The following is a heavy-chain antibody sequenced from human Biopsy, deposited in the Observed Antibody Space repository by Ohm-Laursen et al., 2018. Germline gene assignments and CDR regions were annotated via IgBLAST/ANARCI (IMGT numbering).Heavy chain of an antibody. J-gene: IGHJ4*02. V-gene: IGHV1-18*01. Sequence: GPSVKVSCKASGYTFTTYGISWVRQAPGQGLEWMGWISPYNGNTDSAQKVQGRVTMTTDTSTSTVYMELRSLRSDDTAVYYCARDRRTISVVLTDFDYWGQGTLVTVSS. CDR3: ARDRRTISVVLTDFDY. CDR1: GYTFTTYG. CDR2: ISPYNGNT. D-gene: IGHD2-2*01.